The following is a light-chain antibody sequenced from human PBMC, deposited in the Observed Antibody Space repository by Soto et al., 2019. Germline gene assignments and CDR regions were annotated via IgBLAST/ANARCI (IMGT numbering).Light chain of an antibody. V-gene: IGKV3-11*01. Sequence: EVVLTQSPATLSLSPGERATLSCRASQTVANYLVWYQQKPGQAPRLLIYDASNRATGIPARFSGSGSGTDFTLTITSLEPEDFAVYYCQHRTNWPRTFGQGTTVEIK. CDR2: DAS. CDR3: QHRTNWPRT. CDR1: QTVANY. J-gene: IGKJ1*01.